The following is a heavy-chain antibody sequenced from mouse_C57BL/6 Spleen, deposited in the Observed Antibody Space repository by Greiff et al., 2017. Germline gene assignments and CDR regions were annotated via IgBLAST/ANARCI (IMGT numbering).Heavy chain of an antibody. V-gene: IGHV1-85*01. Sequence: QVQLQQSGPELVKPGASVKLSCKASGYTFTSYDINWVKQRPGQGLEWIGWIYPSDGSTKYNEKFKGKATLTVDTSSSTAYMELHILTSEDSAVYFCARRTAQATDYAMDYWGQGTSVTVSS. CDR3: ARRTAQATDYAMDY. D-gene: IGHD3-2*02. J-gene: IGHJ4*01. CDR1: GYTFTSYD. CDR2: IYPSDGST.